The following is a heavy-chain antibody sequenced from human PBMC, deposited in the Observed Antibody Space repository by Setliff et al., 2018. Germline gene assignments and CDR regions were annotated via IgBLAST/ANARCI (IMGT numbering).Heavy chain of an antibody. J-gene: IGHJ4*02. CDR2: IYYSGST. V-gene: IGHV4-59*08. D-gene: IGHD5-12*01. CDR1: GGSISSYY. Sequence: PSETLSLTCTVSGGSISSYYWSWIRQPPGKRLEWVGYIYYSGSTNYNPSLESRVTISVDTSKNQFSLELSSVTAADTAVYYCARRTAGYYSPFDYWGQGTLVTVSS. CDR3: ARRTAGYYSPFDY.